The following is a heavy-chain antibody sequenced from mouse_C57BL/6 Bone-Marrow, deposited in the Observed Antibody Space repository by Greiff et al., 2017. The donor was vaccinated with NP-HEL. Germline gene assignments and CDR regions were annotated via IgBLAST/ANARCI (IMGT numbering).Heavy chain of an antibody. J-gene: IGHJ3*01. V-gene: IGHV1-69*01. CDR3: ARPYGSSSFAY. Sequence: VQLQQPGAELVMPGASVKLSCKASGYTFTSYWMHWVKQRPGQGLEWIGEIDPSDSYTNYNQKSKGKSTLTVDKSSSTAYMQLSSLTSEDSAVYYCARPYGSSSFAYWGQGTLVTVSA. CDR2: IDPSDSYT. D-gene: IGHD1-1*01. CDR1: GYTFTSYW.